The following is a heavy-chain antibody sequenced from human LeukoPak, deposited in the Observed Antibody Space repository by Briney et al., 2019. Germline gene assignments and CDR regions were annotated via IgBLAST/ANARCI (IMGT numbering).Heavy chain of an antibody. J-gene: IGHJ6*02. CDR3: ATYDNWVAGDV. CDR1: GFTFKDYW. CDR2: INKEGNEE. Sequence: PGGPLRLSCAASGFTFKDYWMSWARQAPGKGPEWVANINKEGNEEHFVDSVKGRFTVSRDNAKNSLFLQMNSLRVEDTAVYYCATYDNWVAGDVWGQGTTVSVSS. D-gene: IGHD1-1*01. V-gene: IGHV3-7*01.